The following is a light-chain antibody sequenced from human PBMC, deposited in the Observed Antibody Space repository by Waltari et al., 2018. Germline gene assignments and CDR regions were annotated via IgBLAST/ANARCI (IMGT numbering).Light chain of an antibody. Sequence: EIVLTQSPGTLSLSPGESATLSCRASQTVGSNYLAWYQQKPGQAPRLLIYGASTRPPGVPDRFSGRGSGTDLTLIISRLEPEDFAVYYRQKYGSSPLWTFGQGTKVEI. V-gene: IGKV3-20*01. CDR3: QKYGSSPLWT. CDR2: GAS. J-gene: IGKJ1*01. CDR1: QTVGSNY.